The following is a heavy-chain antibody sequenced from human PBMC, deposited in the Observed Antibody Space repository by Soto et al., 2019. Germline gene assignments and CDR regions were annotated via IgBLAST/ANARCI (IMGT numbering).Heavy chain of an antibody. CDR3: ARGNGYNYY. J-gene: IGHJ4*02. Sequence: SDTLSLTCTVSGPSLSGFYWTWIRQSPEKGLEWIGYIYYSGYTSYNPSLKSRVTISVDTSKNQFSLNLNSVTAADTAVYYCARGNGYNYYWGQGSPVTVS. D-gene: IGHD5-12*01. CDR1: GPSLSGFY. CDR2: IYYSGYT. V-gene: IGHV4-59*07.